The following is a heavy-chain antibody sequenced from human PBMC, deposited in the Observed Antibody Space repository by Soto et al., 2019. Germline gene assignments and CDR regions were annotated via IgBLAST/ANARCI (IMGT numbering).Heavy chain of an antibody. CDR1: GFTFSSYA. D-gene: IGHD2-21*01. J-gene: IGHJ4*02. CDR2: ISGSGGST. Sequence: HPGGSLRLSCAASGFTFSSYAMSWVRQAPGKGLEWVSAISGSGGSTYYADSVKGRFTISRDNSKNTLYLQMNSLRAEDTAVYYCAKESGGEGFREYYFDYWGQGTLVTVSS. CDR3: AKESGGEGFREYYFDY. V-gene: IGHV3-23*01.